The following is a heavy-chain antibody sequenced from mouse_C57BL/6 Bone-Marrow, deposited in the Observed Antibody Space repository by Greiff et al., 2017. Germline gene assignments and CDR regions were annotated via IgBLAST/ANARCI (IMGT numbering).Heavy chain of an antibody. CDR3: ERRRIVTTVVATDD. J-gene: IGHJ2*01. D-gene: IGHD1-1*01. V-gene: IGHV1-64*01. CDR2: IHPTSGST. Sequence: QVQLQQPGAELVKPGASVKLSCKASGYTFTSYWMHWVKQRPGQGLEWIGMIHPTSGSTNYNEKFKSKATLTVDKSSSTAYMQLSSLTSEDSAVXYGERRRIVTTVVATDDGGKGTTLTVSS. CDR1: GYTFTSYW.